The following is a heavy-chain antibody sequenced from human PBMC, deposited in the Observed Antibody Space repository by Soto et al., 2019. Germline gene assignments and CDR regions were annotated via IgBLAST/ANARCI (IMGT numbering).Heavy chain of an antibody. CDR2: ISYDGSNK. D-gene: IGHD3-10*01. J-gene: IGHJ4*02. Sequence: QVQLVESGGGVVQPGRSLRLSCAASGFTFSSYGMHWVRQAPGKGLEWVAVISYDGSNKYYADSVKGRFTISRDNSKNTLYLQMNSLGVEDTAVYYCAKAFAYYGWGEDNFDYWGQGTLVTVSS. CDR1: GFTFSSYG. V-gene: IGHV3-30*18. CDR3: AKAFAYYGWGEDNFDY.